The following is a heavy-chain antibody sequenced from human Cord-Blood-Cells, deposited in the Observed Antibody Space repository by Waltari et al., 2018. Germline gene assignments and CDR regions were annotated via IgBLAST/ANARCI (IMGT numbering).Heavy chain of an antibody. J-gene: IGHJ4*02. CDR2: INPSGST. D-gene: IGHD3-3*01. Sequence: QVQLQQWGAGLLKPSETLSLTCAVYGGSFSGYYWSWIRQPPGKGLEWIGEINPSGSTSSNPSIKSRVTISVDTSKNEFALMLRSVTGAVTAVYYCARVSWSGYYTDYWAREPWSTSPQ. V-gene: IGHV4-34*01. CDR3: ARVSWSGYYTDY. CDR1: GGSFSGYY.